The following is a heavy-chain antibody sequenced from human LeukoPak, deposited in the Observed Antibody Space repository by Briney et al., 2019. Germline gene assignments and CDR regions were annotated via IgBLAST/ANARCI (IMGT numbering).Heavy chain of an antibody. CDR2: IKSKTDGGTT. CDR3: TTDYGDKDPPGD. Sequence: GGSLRLSCEASGFTSSSYIMTWVRQAPGKGLEWVGRIKSKTDGGTTDYAAPVKGRFTISRDDSKNTLYLQMNSLKTEDTAVYYCTTDYGDKDPPGDWGQGTLVTVSS. J-gene: IGHJ4*02. CDR1: GFTSSSYI. V-gene: IGHV3-15*01. D-gene: IGHD4-17*01.